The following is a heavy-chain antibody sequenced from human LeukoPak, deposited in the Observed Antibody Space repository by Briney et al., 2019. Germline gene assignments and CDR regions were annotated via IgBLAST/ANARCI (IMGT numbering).Heavy chain of an antibody. V-gene: IGHV1-46*01. CDR1: GYTFTSYY. CDR2: INPSGGST. CDR3: ARERSIAVAGTLGREVYYMDV. D-gene: IGHD6-19*01. Sequence: ASVKVSCKASGYTFTSYYMHWVRQAPGQGLEWMGIINPSGGSTSYAQKFQGRVTMTRDTSTSTVYMELSSLRSEDTAVYYCARERSIAVAGTLGREVYYMDVWGKGTTVTVSS. J-gene: IGHJ6*03.